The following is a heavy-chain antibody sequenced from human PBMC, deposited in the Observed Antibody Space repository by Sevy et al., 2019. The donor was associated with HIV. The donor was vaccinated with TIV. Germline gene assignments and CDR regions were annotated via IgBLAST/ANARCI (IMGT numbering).Heavy chain of an antibody. V-gene: IGHV1-2*02. CDR1: GYTFTDYY. D-gene: IGHD6-13*01. Sequence: ASVKVSCKASGYTFTDYYMYWVRQAPGQGLEWMGWINPNSGGTNYAQTFQGRVTMTRDTSISTAYMELSRLRSDDTAMYYCARDPSRAAEAWFDPWGQGTLVTVSS. J-gene: IGHJ5*02. CDR3: ARDPSRAAEAWFDP. CDR2: INPNSGGT.